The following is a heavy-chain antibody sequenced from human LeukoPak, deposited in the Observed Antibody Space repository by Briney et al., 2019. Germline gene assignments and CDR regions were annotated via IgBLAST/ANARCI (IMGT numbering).Heavy chain of an antibody. D-gene: IGHD5-24*01. CDR3: ATLVEMATIDY. Sequence: ASVKISCKVSGYTFTDYYMHWVPQAPGKGLEWMGLVDPEDGETIYAEKFQGRVTITADTSTDTAYMELSSLRSEDTAVYYCATLVEMATIDYWGQGTLVIVSS. V-gene: IGHV1-69-2*01. CDR1: GYTFTDYY. CDR2: VDPEDGET. J-gene: IGHJ4*02.